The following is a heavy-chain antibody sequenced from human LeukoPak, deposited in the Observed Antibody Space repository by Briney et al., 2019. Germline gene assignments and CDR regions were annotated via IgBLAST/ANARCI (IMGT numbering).Heavy chain of an antibody. CDR2: ISDSGGRT. CDR1: GFTFSNYA. Sequence: GGSLGLSCAASGFTFSNYAMSWVRQAPGKGLEWVSAISDSGGRTYYADSVKGRFTLSRDDSKNTLYLQMNSLRAEDTAVYYCAKEYYYGSGTYYNVDYWGQGTLVTVSS. J-gene: IGHJ4*02. V-gene: IGHV3-23*01. CDR3: AKEYYYGSGTYYNVDY. D-gene: IGHD3-10*01.